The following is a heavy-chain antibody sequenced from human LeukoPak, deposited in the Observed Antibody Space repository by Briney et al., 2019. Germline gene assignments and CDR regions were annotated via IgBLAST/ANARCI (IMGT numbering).Heavy chain of an antibody. Sequence: GGSLRLSCAASGFTFDSYTFFWVRQAPGRGLEWVAVISYDGSNKYHADSVKGRFTISRDNSKNTLYLQMNSLRPEDTAVYYCARGGPSREVLINSLDYWGQGTPVTVSS. V-gene: IGHV3-30*01. J-gene: IGHJ4*02. CDR1: GFTFDSYT. D-gene: IGHD3-10*01. CDR2: ISYDGSNK. CDR3: ARGGPSREVLINSLDY.